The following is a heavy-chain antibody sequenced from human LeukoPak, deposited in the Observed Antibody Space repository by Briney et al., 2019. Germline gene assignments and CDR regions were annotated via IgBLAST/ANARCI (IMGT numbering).Heavy chain of an antibody. Sequence: TGGSLRLSCAASGFTFSSYSMNWVRQAPGKGLEWVSSISSSSSYIYYADSVKGRFTISRDNAKNSLYLQMNSLRAEDTAVYYCARAGDRITIFGVVIPFNYRGQGTLVTVSS. CDR1: GFTFSSYS. D-gene: IGHD3-3*01. CDR3: ARAGDRITIFGVVIPFNY. J-gene: IGHJ4*02. CDR2: ISSSSSYI. V-gene: IGHV3-21*01.